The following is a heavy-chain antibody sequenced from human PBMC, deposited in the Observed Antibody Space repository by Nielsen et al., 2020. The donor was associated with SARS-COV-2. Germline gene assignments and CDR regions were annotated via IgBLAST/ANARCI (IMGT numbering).Heavy chain of an antibody. Sequence: WIRQPPGKALEWLARIDWVDDKYYSTSLKTGLTISKDTSKNQVVLTMTNMDPVDTATYYCARISAMVRGVIHYYYGMDVWGQGTTVTVSS. CDR2: IDWVDDK. CDR3: ARISAMVRGVIHYYYGMDV. J-gene: IGHJ6*02. V-gene: IGHV2-70*11. D-gene: IGHD3-10*01.